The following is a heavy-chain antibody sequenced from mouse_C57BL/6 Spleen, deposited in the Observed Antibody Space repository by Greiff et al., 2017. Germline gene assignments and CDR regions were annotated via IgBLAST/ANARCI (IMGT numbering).Heavy chain of an antibody. V-gene: IGHV1-26*01. D-gene: IGHD2-3*01. Sequence: EVQLQQSGPELVKPGASVKISCKASGYTFTDYYMNWVKQSHGKSLEWIGDINPNNGGTSYNQKFKGKATLTVDKSSSTAYMELRSLTSEDSAVYYCARGGLLRTYYAMDDWGQGTSVTVSS. CDR3: ARGGLLRTYYAMDD. J-gene: IGHJ4*01. CDR2: INPNNGGT. CDR1: GYTFTDYY.